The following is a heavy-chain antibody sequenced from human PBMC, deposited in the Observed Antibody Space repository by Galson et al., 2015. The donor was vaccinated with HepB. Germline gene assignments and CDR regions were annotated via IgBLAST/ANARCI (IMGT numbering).Heavy chain of an antibody. Sequence: SETLSLTCTVSGGSISSYYWSWIRQPPGKGLEWIGYIYYSGSTNYNPSLKSRVTISVDTSKNQFSLKLSSVTAADTAVYYCARHVIVDYFDYWGQGTLVTVSS. CDR3: ARHVIVDYFDY. V-gene: IGHV4-59*08. J-gene: IGHJ4*02. D-gene: IGHD3-22*01. CDR2: IYYSGST. CDR1: GGSISSYY.